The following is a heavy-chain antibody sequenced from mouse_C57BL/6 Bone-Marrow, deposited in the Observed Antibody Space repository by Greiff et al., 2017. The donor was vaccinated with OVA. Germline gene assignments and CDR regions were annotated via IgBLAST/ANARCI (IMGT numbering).Heavy chain of an antibody. CDR1: GYTFTSYG. D-gene: IGHD1-1*01. J-gene: IGHJ3*01. Sequence: VKLMESGAELARPGASVKLSCKASGYTFTSYGISWVKQRTGQGLEWIGEIYPRSGNTYYNEKFKGKATLTADKSSSTAYMELRSLTSEDSAVYFCAKDYYGSRRFAYWGQGTLVTVSA. CDR2: IYPRSGNT. CDR3: AKDYYGSRRFAY. V-gene: IGHV1-81*01.